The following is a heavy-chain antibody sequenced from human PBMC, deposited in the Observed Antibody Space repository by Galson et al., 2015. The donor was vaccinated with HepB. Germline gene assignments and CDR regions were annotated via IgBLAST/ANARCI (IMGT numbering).Heavy chain of an antibody. CDR1: GFTFSSYA. CDR2: ISGSGGST. V-gene: IGHV3-23*01. Sequence: SLRLSCAASGFTFSSYAMSWVRQAPGKGLEWVSDISGSGGSTYYADSVKGRFTISRDNSKNTLYLQMNSLRAEDTAVYYCAKALTQWELEDVAFDIWGQGTMFTVSS. J-gene: IGHJ3*02. D-gene: IGHD1-26*01. CDR3: AKALTQWELEDVAFDI.